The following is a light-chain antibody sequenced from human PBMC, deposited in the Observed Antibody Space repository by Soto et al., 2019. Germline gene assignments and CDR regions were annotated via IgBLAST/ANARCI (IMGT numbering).Light chain of an antibody. Sequence: DIQMTQSPSSLSASVGDRVTITCRASQSISSYLNWYQQKPGKAPKLLIYSAARLQSGVPSRFSGSRSGTEFTLTISRLQPEDFATYSCQQSYSAPPTFGQGTTVEIK. V-gene: IGKV1-39*01. J-gene: IGKJ1*01. CDR3: QQSYSAPPT. CDR1: QSISSY. CDR2: SAA.